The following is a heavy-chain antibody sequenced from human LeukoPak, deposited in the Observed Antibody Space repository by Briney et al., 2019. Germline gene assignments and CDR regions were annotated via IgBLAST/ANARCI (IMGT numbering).Heavy chain of an antibody. CDR2: IYTSGST. D-gene: IGHD5-18*01. Sequence: SESLSLTCTVSGGSISSYYWSWIRPPAGEGREWIGRIYTSGSTNYNPSLKSRVTMSVDTSKNQFSLKLSSVTAADTAVYYCARDQAMGDAFDIWGQGTMVTVSS. V-gene: IGHV4-4*07. CDR3: ARDQAMGDAFDI. J-gene: IGHJ3*02. CDR1: GGSISSYY.